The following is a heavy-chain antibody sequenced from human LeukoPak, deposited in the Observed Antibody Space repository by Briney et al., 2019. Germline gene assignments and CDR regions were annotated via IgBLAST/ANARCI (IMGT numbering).Heavy chain of an antibody. CDR3: AKDRGRAVAGSEFDY. V-gene: IGHV3-48*03. Sequence: GGSLRLSCAASGFTFSTYEMNWVRQASGKGLEWVSCISSSGSTIYYADPVKGRFTISRDNSKNTLYLQMNSLRAEDTAVYYCAKDRGRAVAGSEFDYWGQGTLVTVSS. D-gene: IGHD6-19*01. CDR2: ISSSGSTI. CDR1: GFTFSTYE. J-gene: IGHJ4*02.